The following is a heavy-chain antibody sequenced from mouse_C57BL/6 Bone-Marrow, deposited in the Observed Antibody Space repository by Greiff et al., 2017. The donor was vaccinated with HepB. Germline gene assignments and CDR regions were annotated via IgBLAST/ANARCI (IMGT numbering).Heavy chain of an antibody. V-gene: IGHV1-81*01. CDR1: GYTFTSYG. CDR3: ARLLRPYFDY. J-gene: IGHJ2*01. Sequence: QVQLKESGAELARPGASVKLSCKASGYTFTSYGISWVKQRTGQGLEWIGEIYPRSGNTYYNEKFKGKATLTADKSSSTAYMELRSLTSEDSAVYFCARLLRPYFDYWGQGTTLTVSS. CDR2: IYPRSGNT. D-gene: IGHD2-4*01.